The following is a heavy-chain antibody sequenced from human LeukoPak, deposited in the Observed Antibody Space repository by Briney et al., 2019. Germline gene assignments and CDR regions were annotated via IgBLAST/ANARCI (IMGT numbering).Heavy chain of an antibody. V-gene: IGHV1-3*01. Sequence: ASVKVSCKASGYTFTSYAMHWVRQAPGQRLEWMGWINAGNGNTKYSQKFQGRVTITRDTSASTAYMELSSLRSEDTAVYYCARGDIVVVPATSSGFDPWGQGTLVTVSS. J-gene: IGHJ5*02. CDR1: GYTFTSYA. CDR3: ARGDIVVVPATSSGFDP. CDR2: INAGNGNT. D-gene: IGHD2-2*01.